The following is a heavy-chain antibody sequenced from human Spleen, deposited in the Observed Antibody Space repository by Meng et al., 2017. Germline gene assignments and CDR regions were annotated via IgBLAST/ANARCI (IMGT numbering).Heavy chain of an antibody. Sequence: GGSLRLSCAASGFTFSSYGMHWVRQAPGKGLEWVAAIWYDGSNKYYADSVKGRFTISRDNSKNTLYLQMNSLRVEDTAVYYCARDGGSGSFYKDYWGQGTLVTVSS. J-gene: IGHJ4*02. CDR3: ARDGGSGSFYKDY. D-gene: IGHD3-10*01. V-gene: IGHV3-33*01. CDR1: GFTFSSYG. CDR2: IWYDGSNK.